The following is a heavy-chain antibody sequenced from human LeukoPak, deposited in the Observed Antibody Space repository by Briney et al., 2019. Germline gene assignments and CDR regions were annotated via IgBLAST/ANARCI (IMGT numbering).Heavy chain of an antibody. D-gene: IGHD2-2*01. Sequence: PSETLSLTCTVSGGSISSYYWSWIRQPAGKGLEWIGRIYTSGSTNYNPSLKSRVTISVDTSKNQFSLKLSSVTAADTAVYYCARVRGYCSSTSCYPYYYYYMDVWGKGTTVTVSS. CDR1: GGSISSYY. CDR3: ARVRGYCSSTSCYPYYYYYMDV. V-gene: IGHV4-4*07. J-gene: IGHJ6*03. CDR2: IYTSGST.